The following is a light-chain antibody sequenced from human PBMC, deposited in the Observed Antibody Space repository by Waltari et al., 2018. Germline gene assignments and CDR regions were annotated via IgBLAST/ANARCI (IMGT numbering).Light chain of an antibody. CDR1: RSHIGSNT. V-gene: IGLV1-44*01. CDR3: ASWDDSLNGL. CDR2: SNN. J-gene: IGLJ3*02. Sequence: QSVLTQPPSASGTPGQRVTISCSGSRSHIGSNTVNWYQQLPGTAPKLLIYSNNQRPSGVPDRFSGSKSGTSASLAISGLQSEDEADYYCASWDDSLNGLFGGGTKLTVL.